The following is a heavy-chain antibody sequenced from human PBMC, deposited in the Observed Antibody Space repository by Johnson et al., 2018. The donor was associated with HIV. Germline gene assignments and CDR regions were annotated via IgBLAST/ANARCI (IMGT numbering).Heavy chain of an antibody. V-gene: IGHV3-NL1*01. CDR2: IYSGGST. CDR3: AREIGWELHDGAFDV. CDR1: GFTFSNYA. Sequence: QVQLVESGGGVVQPGRSLRLSCAASGFTFSNYAMHWVRQAPGKGLEWVSVIYSGGSTYYADSVKGRFIISRDNAKNSLYLQMNSLRAEDTALYYCAREIGWELHDGAFDVWGQGTKVTVSS. J-gene: IGHJ3*01. D-gene: IGHD1-26*01.